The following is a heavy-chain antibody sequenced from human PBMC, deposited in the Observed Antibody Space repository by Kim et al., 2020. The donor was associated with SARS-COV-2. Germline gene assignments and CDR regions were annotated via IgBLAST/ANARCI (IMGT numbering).Heavy chain of an antibody. Sequence: SVKVSCKASGCTFSSYAISWVRQAPGQGLEWMGRIIPILGIANYAQKFQGRVTITADTSTSTAYMELSSLRSEDTAVYYCASGCGSGSYKDWGQGTLVTVSS. D-gene: IGHD3-10*01. CDR1: GCTFSSYA. CDR2: IIPILGIA. J-gene: IGHJ4*02. V-gene: IGHV1-69*04. CDR3: ASGCGSGSYKD.